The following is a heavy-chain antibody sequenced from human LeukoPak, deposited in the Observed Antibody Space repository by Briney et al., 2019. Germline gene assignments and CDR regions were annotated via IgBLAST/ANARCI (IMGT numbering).Heavy chain of an antibody. Sequence: PSGTLSLTCAVSGGSISSSNWWSWVRQPPGKGLEWIGEIYHSGSTNYNPSLKSRVTISVDKSKNQFSLKLSSVTAADTAVYYCARERRVYTILGVVIRNWFDPWGQGTLVTVSS. CDR1: GGSISSSNW. CDR3: ARERRVYTILGVVIRNWFDP. V-gene: IGHV4-4*02. J-gene: IGHJ5*02. CDR2: IYHSGST. D-gene: IGHD3-3*01.